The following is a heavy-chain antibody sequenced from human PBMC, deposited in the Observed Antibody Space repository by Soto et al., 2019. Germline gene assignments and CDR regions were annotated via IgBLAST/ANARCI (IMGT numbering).Heavy chain of an antibody. CDR1: GFTFSSYA. J-gene: IGHJ6*02. Sequence: GGSLRLSCAASGFTFSSYAMSWVRQAPGKGLEWVSVISNSGGSIYYADSVKGRFTISRDNSRNTLLLQMNSLRVEDTAVYYCAKLNSGSYYYYYGMAVWGQGTTVTVSS. CDR2: ISNSGGSI. V-gene: IGHV3-23*01. D-gene: IGHD1-26*01. CDR3: AKLNSGSYYYYYGMAV.